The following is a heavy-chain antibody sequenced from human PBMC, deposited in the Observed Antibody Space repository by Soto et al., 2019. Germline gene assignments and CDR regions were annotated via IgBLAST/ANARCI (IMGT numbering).Heavy chain of an antibody. CDR3: SRDVSCSGGSCYPNDWFDP. CDR2: VDDSGTT. Sequence: QVQLQQSGQGLVKPSETLSLTCSVSAGSMRNYYWSWIRQPPGKGLEWIGNVDDSGTTKYNPSLRSRVTISVDTSTNQFSLKLSSVIAADTAVYYCSRDVSCSGGSCYPNDWFDPWGQGTLVTVSS. CDR1: AGSMRNYY. V-gene: IGHV4-59*01. J-gene: IGHJ5*02. D-gene: IGHD2-15*01.